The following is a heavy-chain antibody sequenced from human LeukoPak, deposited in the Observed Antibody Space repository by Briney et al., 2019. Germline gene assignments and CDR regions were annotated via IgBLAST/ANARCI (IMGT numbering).Heavy chain of an antibody. Sequence: PGGSLRLSCAASGFTFSSYGMHWVRQAPGKGLVWVAVMSYDGSNKYYADSVKGRFTISRDNSKNTLYLQMNSLRAEDTAVYYCAKDYYGSGSYAYWGQGTLVTVSS. V-gene: IGHV3-30*18. CDR2: MSYDGSNK. CDR3: AKDYYGSGSYAY. J-gene: IGHJ4*02. CDR1: GFTFSSYG. D-gene: IGHD3-10*01.